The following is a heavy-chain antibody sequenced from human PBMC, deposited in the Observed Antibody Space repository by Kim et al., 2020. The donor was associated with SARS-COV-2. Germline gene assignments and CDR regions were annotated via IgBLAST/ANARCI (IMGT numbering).Heavy chain of an antibody. V-gene: IGHV3-30*18. CDR3: AKDMDVVVVAATALDY. CDR1: GFTFSSYG. D-gene: IGHD2-15*01. Sequence: GGSLRLSCAASGFTFSSYGMHWVRQVPGKGLEWVAVISYDGSNKYYADSVKGRFTISSDNSKNTLYLQMNSLRAEDTAVYYCAKDMDVVVVAATALDYWGQGTLVTVSS. J-gene: IGHJ4*02. CDR2: ISYDGSNK.